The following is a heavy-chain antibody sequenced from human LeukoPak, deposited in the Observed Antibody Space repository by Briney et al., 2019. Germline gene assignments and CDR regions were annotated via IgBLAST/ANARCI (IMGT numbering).Heavy chain of an antibody. V-gene: IGHV3-30-3*01. CDR2: ISYDGSNK. CDR3: ARSAYLDDAFDI. CDR1: GFTYSSYA. D-gene: IGHD2-21*01. Sequence: GGSLRLSCAASGFTYSSYAMHWVRQAPGKGLEWVAVISYDGSNKYYADSVKGRFTISRDNSKNTLYLQMSSLRAEDTAVYYCARSAYLDDAFDIWGRGTMVTVSS. J-gene: IGHJ3*02.